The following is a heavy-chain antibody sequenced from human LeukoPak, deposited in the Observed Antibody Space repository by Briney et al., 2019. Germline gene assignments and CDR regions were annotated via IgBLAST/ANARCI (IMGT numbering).Heavy chain of an antibody. CDR1: GFTFSSSW. CDR3: ARDPCHGALDY. D-gene: IGHD2-2*01. J-gene: IGHJ4*02. CDR2: IKQDGTEE. Sequence: GGSLRLSCVASGFTFSSSWVSWVRRAPGKGLEWVANIKQDGTEEYYVDPVRGRFSISKDNAKNSLYLQMNSLRAEDTAVYYCARDPCHGALDYWGQGALVTVSS. V-gene: IGHV3-7*03.